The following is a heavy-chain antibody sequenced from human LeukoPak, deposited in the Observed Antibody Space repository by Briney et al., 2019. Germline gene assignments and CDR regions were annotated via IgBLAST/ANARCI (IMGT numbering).Heavy chain of an antibody. CDR3: ATAAPSDY. D-gene: IGHD6-13*01. CDR1: GFTFSSYE. V-gene: IGHV3-48*03. CDR2: ISSSGSNI. Sequence: GGSLRLSCAASGFTFSSYEMNWVRQAPGKGLEWVSYISSSGSNIYYTDSVKGRFTISRDNAKNSLYLQMNSLRAEDTAVYYCATAAPSDYWGQGTLVTVSS. J-gene: IGHJ4*02.